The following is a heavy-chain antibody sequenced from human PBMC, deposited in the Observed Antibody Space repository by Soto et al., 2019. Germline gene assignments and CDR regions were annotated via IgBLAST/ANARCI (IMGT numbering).Heavy chain of an antibody. Sequence: ASVKVSCKASGYTFTSYDINWVRQATGQGLEWMGWMNAYNGNTNYAQKFQGRVTMTTDTSTSTAYMELRSLRSDDTAVYYCARDLDCTNGVCVYFDYWGQGTLVTVSS. V-gene: IGHV1-18*01. CDR1: GYTFTSYD. CDR3: ARDLDCTNGVCVYFDY. CDR2: MNAYNGNT. D-gene: IGHD2-8*01. J-gene: IGHJ4*02.